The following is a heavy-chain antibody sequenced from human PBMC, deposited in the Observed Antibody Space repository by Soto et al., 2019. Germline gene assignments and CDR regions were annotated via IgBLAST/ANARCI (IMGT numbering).Heavy chain of an antibody. CDR1: GGSFSGYF. D-gene: IGHD2-2*01. CDR2: INHSGST. V-gene: IGHV4-34*01. Sequence: SETLSLTCAVYGGSFSGYFWSWIRQPPGKGLEWIGEINHSGSTNYNPSLKSRVTISVDTSKNQFSLKLSSVTAADTAVYYCGRGGESVVVPAAITGWFDPWGQGTLVTVSS. CDR3: GRGGESVVVPAAITGWFDP. J-gene: IGHJ5*02.